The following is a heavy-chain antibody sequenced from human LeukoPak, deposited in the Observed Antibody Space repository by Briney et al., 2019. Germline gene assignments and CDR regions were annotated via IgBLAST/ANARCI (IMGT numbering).Heavy chain of an antibody. V-gene: IGHV3-23*01. Sequence: GGSLRLSCAASGFTFSSYAMSWVRQAPGKGLEWVSAISGSGGSTYYADSVKGRFTISRDNSKNTLYLQMNSLRAEDTAIYYCAKVDIVVVPAARGFDYWGQGTLVTASS. CDR1: GFTFSSYA. CDR3: AKVDIVVVPAARGFDY. D-gene: IGHD2-2*01. J-gene: IGHJ4*02. CDR2: ISGSGGST.